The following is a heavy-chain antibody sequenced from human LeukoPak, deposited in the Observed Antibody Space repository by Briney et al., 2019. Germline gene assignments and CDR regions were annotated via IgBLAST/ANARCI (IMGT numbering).Heavy chain of an antibody. J-gene: IGHJ4*02. CDR3: AKDLFIMRFLEWYPYYFDY. CDR1: GFTFSSYA. CDR2: ISGSGGST. D-gene: IGHD3-3*01. V-gene: IGHV3-23*01. Sequence: GGSLRLSCAASGFTFSSYAMSWVRQAPGKGLEWVSAISGSGGSTYYADSVKGRFTISRDNSKNTLYPQMNSLRAEDTAVYYCAKDLFIMRFLEWYPYYFDYWGQGTLVTVSS.